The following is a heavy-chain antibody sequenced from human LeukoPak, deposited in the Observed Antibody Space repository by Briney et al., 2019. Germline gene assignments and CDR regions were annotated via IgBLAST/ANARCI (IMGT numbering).Heavy chain of an antibody. CDR1: GGSLSGYY. CDR3: ARGGLEEQLWLRLFYFDY. D-gene: IGHD5-18*01. V-gene: IGHV4-34*01. Sequence: SETLSLTCGIYGGSLSGYYWSWIRQPPGKGLEWIGEINHSGTTNNNPSLKSRVTISVDTSKNQFSLKLTSVTAADTAVYYCARGGLEEQLWLRLFYFDYWGQGILVTVSS. CDR2: INHSGTT. J-gene: IGHJ4*02.